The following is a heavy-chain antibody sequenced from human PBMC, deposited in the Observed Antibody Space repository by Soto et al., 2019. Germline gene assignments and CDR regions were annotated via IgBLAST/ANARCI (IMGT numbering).Heavy chain of an antibody. CDR2: IKQDGSEE. D-gene: IGHD3-9*01. CDR3: ARDLSPGNILTGYLFLGGGNDT. Sequence: EMQLVESGGGLVQPGGSLRLSCVASGFTFNHYWMSWVRQAPGKGLEWVASIKQDGSEENYVDSVKGRFAISRDNAKNSLYLQMESLRSEDTALYYCARDLSPGNILTGYLFLGGGNDTWGQGNLVTVSP. J-gene: IGHJ5*02. V-gene: IGHV3-7*01. CDR1: GFTFNHYW.